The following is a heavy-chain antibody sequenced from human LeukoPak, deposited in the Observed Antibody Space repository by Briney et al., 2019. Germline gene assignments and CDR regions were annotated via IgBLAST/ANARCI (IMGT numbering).Heavy chain of an antibody. J-gene: IGHJ4*02. D-gene: IGHD3-10*01. CDR1: GFSFSNYA. CDR2: IWYDESNK. V-gene: IGHV3-33*08. Sequence: PGGSLTLSCAASGFSFSNYAMSWVRQAPGKGLEWLAVIWYDESNKYYADSVTGRFTISRDNSKNTLYLQMNSLRAEDTAVYYCARDRGPLFDYWGQGTLVTVSS. CDR3: ARDRGPLFDY.